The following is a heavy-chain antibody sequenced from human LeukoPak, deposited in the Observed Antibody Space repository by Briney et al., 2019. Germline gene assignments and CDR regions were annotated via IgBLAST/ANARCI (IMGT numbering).Heavy chain of an antibody. Sequence: SETLSLTCTVSGGSISSYYWSWIRQPPGKGLEWIGYIYYSGSTNYNPSLKSRVTISVDTSKNQFSLKLSSVTAADTAVYYCARGVLGDYGDSIDYWGQGTLVTVSS. V-gene: IGHV4-59*12. D-gene: IGHD4-17*01. J-gene: IGHJ4*02. CDR1: GGSISSYY. CDR3: ARGVLGDYGDSIDY. CDR2: IYYSGST.